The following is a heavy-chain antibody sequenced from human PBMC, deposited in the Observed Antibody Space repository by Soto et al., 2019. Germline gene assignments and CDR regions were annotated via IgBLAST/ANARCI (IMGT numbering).Heavy chain of an antibody. CDR2: ISSNGGST. J-gene: IGHJ3*02. V-gene: IGHV3-64D*06. CDR1: RFTFSTYA. CDR3: VKYYFDSSGYYGLNAFDI. D-gene: IGHD3-22*01. Sequence: GGSLRLSCLASRFTFSTYAMHWVRQAPGKGLEYVSTISSNGGSTYYADSVKGRFTISRDNSKNTLYLQMSSLRAEDTAVYYCVKYYFDSSGYYGLNAFDICGQGTMVT.